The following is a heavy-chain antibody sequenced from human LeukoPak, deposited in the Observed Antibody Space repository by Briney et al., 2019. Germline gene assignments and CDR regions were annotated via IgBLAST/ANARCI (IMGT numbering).Heavy chain of an antibody. J-gene: IGHJ4*02. CDR3: ARDTGDYPFDY. V-gene: IGHV3-30-3*01. CDR2: ISYDGSNK. CDR1: GFTFSSYA. D-gene: IGHD4-17*01. Sequence: GGSLRFSCAASGFTFSSYAMHWVRQAPGKGLEWVAVISYDGSNKYYADSVKGRFTISRDNSKNTLYLQMNSLRAEDTAVYYCARDTGDYPFDYWGQGTLVTVSS.